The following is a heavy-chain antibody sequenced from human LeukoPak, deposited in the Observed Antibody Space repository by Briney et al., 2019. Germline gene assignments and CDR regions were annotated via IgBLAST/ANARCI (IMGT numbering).Heavy chain of an antibody. CDR1: GYSFTNYW. V-gene: IGHV5-51*01. CDR3: ALGNDYYMDV. J-gene: IGHJ6*03. Sequence: GESLNISCKSSGYSFTNYWIAWVRQMPGKGLEWMGIIYPGDSDTRYSPSFQGQVTISADKSISTAYLQWSSLKASDTAMYYCALGNDYYMDVWGKGTTVTVSS. CDR2: IYPGDSDT. D-gene: IGHD7-27*01.